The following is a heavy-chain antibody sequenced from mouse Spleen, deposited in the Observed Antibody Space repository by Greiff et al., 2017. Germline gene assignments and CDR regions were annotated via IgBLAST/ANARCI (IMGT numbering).Heavy chain of an antibody. J-gene: IGHJ3*01. V-gene: IGHV1-80*01. D-gene: IGHD2-4*01. CDR3: ARGDYDYDDGAWFAY. CDR2: IYPGDGDT. CDR1: GYAFSSYC. Sequence: VQLQQSGAELVKPGASVKISCKASGYAFSSYCMNWVKQRPGKGLEWIGQIYPGDGDTNYNGKFKGKATLTADKSSSTAYMQLSSLTSEDSAVYFCARGDYDYDDGAWFAYWGQGTLVTVSA.